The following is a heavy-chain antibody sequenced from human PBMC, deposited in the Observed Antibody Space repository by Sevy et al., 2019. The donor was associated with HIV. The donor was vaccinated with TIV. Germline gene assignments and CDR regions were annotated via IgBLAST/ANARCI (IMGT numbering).Heavy chain of an antibody. J-gene: IGHJ4*02. V-gene: IGHV3-53*01. CDR2: IYSGGST. CDR3: ATGRYSSSWYLDY. D-gene: IGHD6-13*01. CDR1: GFTVSSNY. Sequence: GGSLRLSCAASGFTVSSNYMSWVRQAPGKGLEWVSVIYSGGSTYYVDSGKGRFTISRDNSKNTLYLQMNSLRAEDTAVYYCATGRYSSSWYLDYWGQGTLVTVSS.